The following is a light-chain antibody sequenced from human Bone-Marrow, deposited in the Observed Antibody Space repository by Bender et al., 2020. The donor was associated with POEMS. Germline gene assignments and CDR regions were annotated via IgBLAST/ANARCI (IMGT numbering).Light chain of an antibody. CDR2: EVT. Sequence: QSALTQPRSVSGSPGQSVTISCIGTSSDVGGYNYVSWYQQHPGQAPRLIIYEVTKRPSGVPHRFSGSKSGNTASLTVSGLQADDEADYYCTSFAGSNLWVFGGGSKLTVL. CDR1: SSDVGGYNY. J-gene: IGLJ3*02. CDR3: TSFAGSNLWV. V-gene: IGLV2-11*01.